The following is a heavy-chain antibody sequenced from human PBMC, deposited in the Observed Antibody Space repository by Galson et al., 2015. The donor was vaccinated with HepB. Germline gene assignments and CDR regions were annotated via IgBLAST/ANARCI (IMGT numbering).Heavy chain of an antibody. Sequence: SLRLSCAASGFTFSDYSMSWIRQAPGKGLEWVSYISTSSSYTIYADSVDGRFTISRDNANNSMYLQMSSLRAEDTAVYYCAGEGVLWFGEVLGAFDIWGQGTMVTVSS. D-gene: IGHD3-10*01. V-gene: IGHV3-11*06. CDR3: AGEGVLWFGEVLGAFDI. CDR2: ISTSSSYT. J-gene: IGHJ3*02. CDR1: GFTFSDYS.